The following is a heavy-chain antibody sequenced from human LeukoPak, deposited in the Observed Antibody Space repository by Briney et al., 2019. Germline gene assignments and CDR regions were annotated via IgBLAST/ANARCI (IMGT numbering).Heavy chain of an antibody. V-gene: IGHV3-30*04. CDR3: ARSATAMATMDAFDI. J-gene: IGHJ3*02. D-gene: IGHD5-18*01. Sequence: GGSLRLSCEASGFNFHNFAMHWVRQAPGKGLEWVAVISNDEGNKYYTDSVKGRFTISRDNSKSTVYLQMNSLRAEDTAVYYCARSATAMATMDAFDIWGQGTMVTVSS. CDR1: GFNFHNFA. CDR2: ISNDEGNK.